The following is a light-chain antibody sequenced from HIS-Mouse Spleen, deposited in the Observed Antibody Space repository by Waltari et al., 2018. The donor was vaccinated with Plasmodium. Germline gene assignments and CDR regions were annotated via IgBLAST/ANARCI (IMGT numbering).Light chain of an antibody. CDR1: QSISSY. CDR3: QQNYNTCT. V-gene: IGKV1-39*01. J-gene: IGKJ1*01. CDR2: AAS. Sequence: DIQMTHSPSSLSASLGDRVTITCRASQSISSYLNWYHQNPGKAPKLLNYAASSLQSRVPSRFSGSGSGTDFTLTNSSMQPEDFATYYCQQNYNTCTFGQGTKVEI.